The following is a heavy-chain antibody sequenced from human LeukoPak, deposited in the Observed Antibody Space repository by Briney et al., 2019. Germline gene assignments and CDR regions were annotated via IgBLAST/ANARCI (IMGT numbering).Heavy chain of an antibody. V-gene: IGHV4-59*01. CDR3: ARTTEGGYSNGYFYYYYMDV. D-gene: IGHD4-11*01. CDR1: GGSITTYY. Sequence: SETLSLTCTVSGGSITTYYWTWIRQTPDKGLQFIGSFYHTGSTNYNPSLESAVTISEDTSKNQISLELRSVTAADTAVYYCARTTEGGYSNGYFYYYYMDVWGKGTTVTISS. J-gene: IGHJ6*03. CDR2: FYHTGST.